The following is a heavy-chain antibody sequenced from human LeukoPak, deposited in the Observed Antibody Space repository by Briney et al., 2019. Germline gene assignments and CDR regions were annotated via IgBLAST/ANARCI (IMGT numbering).Heavy chain of an antibody. Sequence: GGSLRLSCAASGFAFSSYTMNWVRQAPGKGLEWVGFIRSKACGGTTENAASVKGRFTISRDDSKSIAYLQMNSLKTEDTAVYYCTGSFGELTFFDYWGLGTLVTVSS. CDR3: TGSFGELTFFDY. CDR2: IRSKACGGTT. V-gene: IGHV3-49*04. J-gene: IGHJ4*02. D-gene: IGHD3-10*01. CDR1: GFAFSSYT.